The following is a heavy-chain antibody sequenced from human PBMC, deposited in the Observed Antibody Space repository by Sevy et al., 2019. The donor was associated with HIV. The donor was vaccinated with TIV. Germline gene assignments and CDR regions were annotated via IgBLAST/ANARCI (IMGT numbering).Heavy chain of an antibody. CDR1: GYTFTNYD. D-gene: IGHD2-2*03. Sequence: ASVKVSCKASGYTFTNYDINWVRQATGQGLEWMGWMNPNSDNTGYAQKFQGRVTMTRNTSISTAYMELSSLSSEETAVYYCARGTVLLGIVVVPAARGWFDPWGQGTLVTVSS. CDR2: MNPNSDNT. J-gene: IGHJ5*02. V-gene: IGHV1-8*01. CDR3: ARGTVLLGIVVVPAARGWFDP.